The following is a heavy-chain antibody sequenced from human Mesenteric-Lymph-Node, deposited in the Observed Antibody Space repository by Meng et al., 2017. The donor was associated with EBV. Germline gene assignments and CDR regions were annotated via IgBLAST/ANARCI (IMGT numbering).Heavy chain of an antibody. CDR2: IHHSGAT. V-gene: IGHV4-4*02. CDR3: ASVIYGSGLNSWFDP. J-gene: IGHJ5*02. CDR1: GGSISSDNW. Sequence: VQLQESGPGLVKPSGTLPLTVAGLGGSISSDNWWTWVRQPPGKGLEWIGEIHHSGATNYNPSLKSRVTISVDKSKNQFSLKLSSVTAADAAVYFCASVIYGSGLNSWFDPWGHGTLVTVSS. D-gene: IGHD3-10*01.